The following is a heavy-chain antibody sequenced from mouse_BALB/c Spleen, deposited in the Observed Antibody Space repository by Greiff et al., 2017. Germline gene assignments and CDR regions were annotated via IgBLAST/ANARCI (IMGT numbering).Heavy chain of an antibody. CDR3: ARRGHEGYFDV. J-gene: IGHJ1*01. CDR1: GFTFSSYG. Sequence: EVQGVESGGDLVKPGGSLKLSCAASGFTFSSYGMSWVRQTPDKRLERVATISSGGSYTYYPDSVKGRFTISRDNAKNTLYLQMSSLKSEDTAMYYCARRGHEGYFDVWGAGTTVTVSS. D-gene: IGHD6-1*01. V-gene: IGHV5-6*01. CDR2: ISSGGSYT.